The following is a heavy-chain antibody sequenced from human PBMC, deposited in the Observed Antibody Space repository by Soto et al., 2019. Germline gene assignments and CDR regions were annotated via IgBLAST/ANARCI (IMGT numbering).Heavy chain of an antibody. Sequence: SETLSLTCSVSGSSFSNFYWSWIRQPAGKGLEWIGRIYTSGATSYNPSLKSRVTMSVDTSQTQMSPNLTSVTAADTAVYYCARGGIQLSYAFDHWGQGILVTVSS. CDR2: IYTSGAT. V-gene: IGHV4-4*07. J-gene: IGHJ4*02. D-gene: IGHD3-10*01. CDR1: GSSFSNFY. CDR3: ARGGIQLSYAFDH.